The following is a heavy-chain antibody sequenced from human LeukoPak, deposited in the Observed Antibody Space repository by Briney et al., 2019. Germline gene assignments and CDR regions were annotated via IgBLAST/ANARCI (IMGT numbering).Heavy chain of an antibody. CDR3: ARDSTGVAASLPY. CDR2: IWYDGSNK. D-gene: IGHD6-19*01. V-gene: IGHV3-33*01. J-gene: IGHJ4*02. Sequence: QSGGSLRLSCAASEFTFSASGMHWVRQAPGKGLDWVAVIWYDGSNKYYADSVKGRFTISRDNSKNTLYLQMNSLRTEDTALYYCARDSTGVAASLPYWGQGTLVTVS. CDR1: EFTFSASG.